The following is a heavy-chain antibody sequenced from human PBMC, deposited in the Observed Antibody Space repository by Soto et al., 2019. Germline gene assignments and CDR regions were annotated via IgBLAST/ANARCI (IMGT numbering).Heavy chain of an antibody. CDR1: GGSISSYY. V-gene: IGHV4-59*01. CDR2: IYYSGST. D-gene: IGHD6-13*01. Sequence: KPSETLSLTCTVSGGSISSYYWSWIRQPPGKGLEWIGYIYYSGSTNYNPSLKSRVTISVDTSKNQFSLKLSSVTAADTAVYYCARVRQLVSYYYGMDVWGQGTTVTVSS. CDR3: ARVRQLVSYYYGMDV. J-gene: IGHJ6*02.